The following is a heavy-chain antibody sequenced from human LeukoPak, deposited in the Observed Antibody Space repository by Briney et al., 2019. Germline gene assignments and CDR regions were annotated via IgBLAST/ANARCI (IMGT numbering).Heavy chain of an antibody. Sequence: GGSLRLSCVASGFTFNTYTMNWVRQAPGKGLEWISCVGRDGSIHYADSVRGRITISRDNAKNSLFLQMNSLRAEDTAIYYCARRYYDTTGYAFDIWGQGTMVTVSS. CDR1: GFTFNTYT. J-gene: IGHJ3*02. V-gene: IGHV3-21*01. CDR3: ARRYYDTTGYAFDI. D-gene: IGHD3-22*01. CDR2: VGRDGSI.